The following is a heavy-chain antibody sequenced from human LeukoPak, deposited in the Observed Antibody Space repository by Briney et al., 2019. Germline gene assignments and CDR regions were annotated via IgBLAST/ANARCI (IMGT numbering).Heavy chain of an antibody. V-gene: IGHV1-2*02. CDR3: ARDTNDILPYNWFDP. Sequence: RWASVKVSCKASGYTFTSYDINWVRQATGQGLEWMGWINPDSGGTNYAQKFQGRVTMTRDTSISTAYMELSRLRSDDTAVYYCARDTNDILPYNWFDPWGQGTLVTVSS. CDR2: INPDSGGT. J-gene: IGHJ5*02. D-gene: IGHD3-9*01. CDR1: GYTFTSYD.